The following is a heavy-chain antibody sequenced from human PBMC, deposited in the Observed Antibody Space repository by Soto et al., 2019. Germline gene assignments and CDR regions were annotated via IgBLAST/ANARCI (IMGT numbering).Heavy chain of an antibody. Sequence: GGSLRLYCTASGFTFSNYEMTWVRQAPGKGLEWVSYLSTSGSTMYCADSVTGRFTISRDNAKNSLFLQMNSLRAEDTAVYYCARENSPAGLDVWGQGTTVTVSS. CDR2: LSTSGSTM. V-gene: IGHV3-48*03. CDR3: ARENSPAGLDV. CDR1: GFTFSNYE. J-gene: IGHJ6*02. D-gene: IGHD6-13*01.